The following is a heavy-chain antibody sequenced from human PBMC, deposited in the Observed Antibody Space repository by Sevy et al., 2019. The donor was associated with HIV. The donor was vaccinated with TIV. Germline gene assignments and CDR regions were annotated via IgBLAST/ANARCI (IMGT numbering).Heavy chain of an antibody. CDR2: IWYDGSNK. CDR1: GFTFSSYG. CDR3: ARDLVVVVPAGIGDYYYYYGMDV. J-gene: IGHJ6*02. D-gene: IGHD2-2*01. Sequence: GGSLRLSCAASGFTFSSYGMNWVRQAPGKGLEWVAVIWYDGSNKYYADSVKGRFTISRDNSKNTLYLQMNSLRAEDTAVYYCARDLVVVVPAGIGDYYYYYGMDVWGQGTTVTVSS. V-gene: IGHV3-33*01.